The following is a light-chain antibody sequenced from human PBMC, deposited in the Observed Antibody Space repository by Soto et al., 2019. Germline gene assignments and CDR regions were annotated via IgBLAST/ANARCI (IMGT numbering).Light chain of an antibody. CDR3: QQYNTYSRT. CDR2: DAS. V-gene: IGKV1-5*01. Sequence: DIQMAQSPSTLSASVGDRVTITCRASQSINSWLAWYQQKPGKPPKLLIYDASSLETGVPSRFSGSGSGTEFTLTLSSLQPDECATYYCQQYNTYSRTVGQGTKVEIK. CDR1: QSINSW. J-gene: IGKJ1*01.